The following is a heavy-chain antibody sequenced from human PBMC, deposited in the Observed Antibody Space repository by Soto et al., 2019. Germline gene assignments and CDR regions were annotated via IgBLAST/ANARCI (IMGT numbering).Heavy chain of an antibody. CDR2: IKHDGSEI. D-gene: IGHD5-18*01. V-gene: IGHV3-30-3*01. J-gene: IGHJ6*02. CDR1: GFTFSSYS. Sequence: GGSLRLSCAASGFTFSSYSMSWVRQAPGKGLDWVAVIKHDGSEIYYADSVKGRFTISKDDSKNTLHLQMNALRVDDTALYYCVRVGWGYSYGSGMDGWGQGTTVTVSS. CDR3: VRVGWGYSYGSGMDG.